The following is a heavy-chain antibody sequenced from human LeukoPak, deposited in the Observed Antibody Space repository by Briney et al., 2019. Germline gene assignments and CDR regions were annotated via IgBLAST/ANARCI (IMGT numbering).Heavy chain of an antibody. V-gene: IGHV4-59*01. CDR2: IYSTGST. CDR3: ASARTTVTPYYFDY. D-gene: IGHD4-17*01. CDR1: GGSISSYY. J-gene: IGHJ4*02. Sequence: SETLSLTCTVSGGSISSYYWSWIRQPPGKGLEWIGYIYSTGSTNYNPSLKSRVTISVDTSKNQFSLKLTSVTAADTAVYYCASARTTVTPYYFDYWGQGTLVTVSS.